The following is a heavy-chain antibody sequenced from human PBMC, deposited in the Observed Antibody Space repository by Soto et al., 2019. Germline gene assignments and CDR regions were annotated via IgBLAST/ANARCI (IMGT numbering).Heavy chain of an antibody. CDR1: GFTFSSYG. Sequence: PGGSLRLSCAASGFTFSSYGMHWVRQAPGKGLEWVAVISYDGSNKYYADSVKGRFTISRDNSKNTLYLQMNSLRAEDTAVYHCAKGRERSGYDPTFDYWGQGTLVTVSS. J-gene: IGHJ4*02. CDR2: ISYDGSNK. D-gene: IGHD5-12*01. CDR3: AKGRERSGYDPTFDY. V-gene: IGHV3-30*18.